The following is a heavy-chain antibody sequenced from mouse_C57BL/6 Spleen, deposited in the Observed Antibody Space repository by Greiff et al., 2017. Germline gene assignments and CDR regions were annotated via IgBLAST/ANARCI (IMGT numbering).Heavy chain of an antibody. CDR1: GFSLTSYG. Sequence: VQLVESGPGLVQPSQSLSITCTVSGFSLTSYGVHWVRQSPGKGLEWLGVIWSGGSTDYNAAFISRLSISKDNSKSQVFFKMNSLQADDTAIYYCAREGDYYGSDWYFDVWGTGTTVTVSS. J-gene: IGHJ1*03. CDR2: IWSGGST. D-gene: IGHD1-1*01. CDR3: AREGDYYGSDWYFDV. V-gene: IGHV2-2*01.